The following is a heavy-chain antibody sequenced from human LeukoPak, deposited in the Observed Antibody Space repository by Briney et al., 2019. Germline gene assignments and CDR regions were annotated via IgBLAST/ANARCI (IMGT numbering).Heavy chain of an antibody. CDR1: GFILSNAW. CDR2: IKRITDGGTT. CDR3: TTRTTVPTLGMDA. J-gene: IGHJ6*02. Sequence: GGSLRLSCGASGFILSNAWMSWVRQAPGKGLEWVGRIKRITDGGTTDYAAPVKGRFTISRDDSENTLFLQMNSLKSEDTAVYYCTTRTTVPTLGMDAWGQGTTVTVSS. V-gene: IGHV3-15*01. D-gene: IGHD4-17*01.